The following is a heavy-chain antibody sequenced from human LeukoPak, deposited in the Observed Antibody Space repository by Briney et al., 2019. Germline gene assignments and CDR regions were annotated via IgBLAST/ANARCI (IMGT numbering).Heavy chain of an antibody. Sequence: ASVKVSCKASGYTFTSYYMHWVRQAPGQGLEWMGIINPSGGSTSYAQKFQGRVTMTRDTSISTAYMELSRLRSDDTAVYYCARDVIVGATSVGGSLYYYYYMDVWGKGTTVTISS. CDR3: ARDVIVGATSVGGSLYYYYYMDV. J-gene: IGHJ6*03. CDR2: INPSGGST. CDR1: GYTFTSYY. D-gene: IGHD1-26*01. V-gene: IGHV1-46*01.